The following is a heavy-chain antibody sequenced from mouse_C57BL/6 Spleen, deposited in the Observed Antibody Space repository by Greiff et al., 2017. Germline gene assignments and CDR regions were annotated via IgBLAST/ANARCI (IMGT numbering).Heavy chain of an antibody. CDR1: GYTFTSYW. Sequence: QVHVKQPGTELVKPGASVKLSCKASGYTFTSYWMHWVKQRPGQGLEWIGNINPGNGGTNYNEKFKSKATLTADKSSSTAYMQLSSLTSEDSAVYYCARFGDYDARDYWGQGTSVTVSS. J-gene: IGHJ4*01. CDR2: INPGNGGT. V-gene: IGHV1-53*01. CDR3: ARFGDYDARDY.